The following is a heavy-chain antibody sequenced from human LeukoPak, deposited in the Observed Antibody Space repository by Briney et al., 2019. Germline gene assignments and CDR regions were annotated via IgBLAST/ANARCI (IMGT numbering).Heavy chain of an antibody. Sequence: SETLSLTCAVYGGSFSGYYWSWIRQPPGKGLEWIGEINHSGSTNYNPSLKSRVTISVDTSKNQFSLKLSSVTAADTAVYYCARASYDFWSGYYLGYWGQGTLVSVSS. CDR2: INHSGST. D-gene: IGHD3-3*01. J-gene: IGHJ4*02. V-gene: IGHV4-34*01. CDR1: GGSFSGYY. CDR3: ARASYDFWSGYYLGY.